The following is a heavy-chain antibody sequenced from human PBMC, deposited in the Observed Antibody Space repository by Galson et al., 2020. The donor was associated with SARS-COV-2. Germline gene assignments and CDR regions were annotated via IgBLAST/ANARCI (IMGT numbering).Heavy chain of an antibody. Sequence: SETLSLTCAVYGGSFSGYYWSWIRQPPGKGLEWIGEINHSGSSNYNPSLKSRVTISVETSKNQLSLKLSSVTAADTTVYYCARRVTAYPVADVFDIWGQGTMVTVSS. CDR2: INHSGSS. V-gene: IGHV4-34*01. CDR1: GGSFSGYY. D-gene: IGHD1-20*01. CDR3: ARRVTAYPVADVFDI. J-gene: IGHJ3*02.